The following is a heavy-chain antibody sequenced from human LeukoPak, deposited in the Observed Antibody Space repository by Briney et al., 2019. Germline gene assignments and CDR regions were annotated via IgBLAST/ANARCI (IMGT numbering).Heavy chain of an antibody. CDR2: ISYDGSNK. V-gene: IGHV3-30*03. CDR3: ARDCTGGTCYDAFDI. CDR1: GFTFSSYG. Sequence: PGGSLRLSCAASGFTFSSYGMHWVRQAPGKGLEWVTLISYDGSNKYYADSVKGRFTVSRDNSKNTLYLQMNSLRAGDTAVYYCARDCTGGTCYDAFDIRGQGTMVTVSS. J-gene: IGHJ3*02. D-gene: IGHD2-15*01.